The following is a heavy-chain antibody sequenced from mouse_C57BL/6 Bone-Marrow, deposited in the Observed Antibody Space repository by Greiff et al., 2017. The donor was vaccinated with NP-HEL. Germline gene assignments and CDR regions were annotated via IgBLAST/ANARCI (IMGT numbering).Heavy chain of an antibody. J-gene: IGHJ2*01. V-gene: IGHV1-80*01. Sequence: QVQLQQSGAELVKPGASVKISCNASGYAFSSYWMNWVKQRPGKGLEWIGQIYPGDGDTNYNGKFKGKATLTADKSSSTAYMQLSSLTSEDSAVYFCARYYGSSYYFDYWGQGTTLTVSS. CDR3: ARYYGSSYYFDY. CDR1: GYAFSSYW. D-gene: IGHD1-1*01. CDR2: IYPGDGDT.